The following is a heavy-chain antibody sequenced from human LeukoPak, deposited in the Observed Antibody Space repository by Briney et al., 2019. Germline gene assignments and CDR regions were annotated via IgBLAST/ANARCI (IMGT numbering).Heavy chain of an antibody. D-gene: IGHD3-10*01. CDR3: ARDRGVDY. CDR1: GFTFSSYA. V-gene: IGHV3-23*01. Sequence: PGGSLRLSCAASGFTFSSYAMSWVRQAPGKGLEWVSAISGSGGSTYYADSVKGRLTISRDNAKNSLYLQMNSLRAEDTAVYYCARDRGVDYWGQGTLVTVSS. CDR2: ISGSGGST. J-gene: IGHJ4*02.